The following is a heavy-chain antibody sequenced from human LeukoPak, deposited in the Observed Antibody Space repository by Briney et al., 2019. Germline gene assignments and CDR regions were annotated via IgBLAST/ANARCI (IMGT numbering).Heavy chain of an antibody. V-gene: IGHV5-51*01. Sequence: GASLQISCKGSGYSFTSYWIGWVRQLPGKGLEWMGIIYPGDSDTRYSPSFQGQVTISADKSISTAYLQWSSLKASDTAMYYCARALYSSSWYFDYGGQGTLVTVSS. CDR2: IYPGDSDT. CDR3: ARALYSSSWYFDY. J-gene: IGHJ4*02. D-gene: IGHD6-13*01. CDR1: GYSFTSYW.